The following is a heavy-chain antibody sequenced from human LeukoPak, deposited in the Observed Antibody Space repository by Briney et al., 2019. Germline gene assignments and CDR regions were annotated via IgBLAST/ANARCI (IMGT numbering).Heavy chain of an antibody. J-gene: IGHJ4*02. CDR1: GYTFTGYY. V-gene: IGHV1-2*06. Sequence: ASVKLSCKASGYTFTGYYMYWVRQAPGQGLEWMGRINPNSGGTNYAQKFQGRVTMTRDTSISTAYMELSRLRSDDTAVYYCASYSSSWYGWGQGTLVTVSS. CDR3: ASYSSSWYG. D-gene: IGHD6-13*01. CDR2: INPNSGGT.